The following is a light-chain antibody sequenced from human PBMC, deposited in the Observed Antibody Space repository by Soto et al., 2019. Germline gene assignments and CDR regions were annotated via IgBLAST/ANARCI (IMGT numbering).Light chain of an antibody. CDR3: QSVDTNLSGSV. CDR2: GNN. Sequence: QSALTQPPSVSGAPGQRVTISCSGTSSNIGAGYDVHWYHQVPGTAPKLLIYGNNNRPSGVPDRFSGSRSGTSASLAITGLQAADEGDYDCQSVDTNLSGSVFGGGTKLTVL. CDR1: SSNIGAGYD. J-gene: IGLJ3*02. V-gene: IGLV1-40*01.